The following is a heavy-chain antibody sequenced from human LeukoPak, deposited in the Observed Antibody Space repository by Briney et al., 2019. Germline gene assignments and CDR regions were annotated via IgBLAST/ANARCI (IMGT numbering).Heavy chain of an antibody. J-gene: IGHJ2*01. D-gene: IGHD2-2*01. CDR1: GFTFSNYW. CDR2: IKTDGSEK. CDR3: ARTDIVVVPAATLGDDWYFDL. Sequence: GGSLRLSCEGSGFTFSNYWMGWVRQAPGKGLQWVANIKTDGSEKYYVDSVKGRFTISRDNAKNSLYLQMNSLRAEDTAVYYCARTDIVVVPAATLGDDWYFDLWGRGTLVTVSS. V-gene: IGHV3-7*01.